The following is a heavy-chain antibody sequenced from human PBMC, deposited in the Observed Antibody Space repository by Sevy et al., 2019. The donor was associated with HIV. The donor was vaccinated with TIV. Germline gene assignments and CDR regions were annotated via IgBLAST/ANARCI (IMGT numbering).Heavy chain of an antibody. Sequence: GGSLRLSCAASGFTFSIYAMTWVRQAPGKGLEWVSAISGSGDDTYYTGSVKGRFTISRDDSKNTLYLQLNSLRAEDTAVYYCARDPDDSLDAFDIWGQGTMVTVSS. J-gene: IGHJ3*02. CDR1: GFTFSIYA. CDR3: ARDPDDSLDAFDI. D-gene: IGHD3-9*01. CDR2: ISGSGDDT. V-gene: IGHV3-23*01.